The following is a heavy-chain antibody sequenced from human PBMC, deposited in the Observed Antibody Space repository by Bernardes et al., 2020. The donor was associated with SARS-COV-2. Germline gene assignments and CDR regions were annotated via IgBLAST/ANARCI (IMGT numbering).Heavy chain of an antibody. CDR3: ARRGDY. CDR1: GGSISSTFYY. J-gene: IGHJ4*02. V-gene: IGHV4-39*01. CDR2: IYYTGST. Sequence: SYTLTRTCTVSGGSISSTFYYWDWIRQPPGKGLEWIGSIYYTGSTYYSPSLNSRVTISMDTSKNQFSLKMTSVTAADTAIYYCARRGDYWGQGILVIVSS.